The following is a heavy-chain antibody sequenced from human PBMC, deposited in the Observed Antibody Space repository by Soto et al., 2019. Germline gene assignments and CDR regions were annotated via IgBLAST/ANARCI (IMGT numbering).Heavy chain of an antibody. CDR3: ARSKEDYMDV. CDR1: GYTFTSYD. V-gene: IGHV1-8*01. Sequence: ASVKVSCKASGYTFTSYDINWVRQATGQGLEWMGWMNPNSGNTSYAQKFQGRVTMTRNTSTSTAYMELRSLRSDDTAVYYCARSKEDYMDVWGKGTTVTVSS. CDR2: MNPNSGNT. J-gene: IGHJ6*03.